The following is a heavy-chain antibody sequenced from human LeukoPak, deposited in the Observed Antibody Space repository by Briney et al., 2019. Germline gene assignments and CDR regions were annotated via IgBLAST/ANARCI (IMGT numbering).Heavy chain of an antibody. CDR2: TYYRSTWNN. CDR3: ARISAAAADS. V-gene: IGHV6-1*01. CDR1: GDSVSSNSAT. D-gene: IGHD6-13*01. J-gene: IGHJ4*02. Sequence: SQTLSLTCAISGDSVSSNSATWNWIRQSPSRGLEWLGRTYYRSTWNNDYATSVKSRITITPDTSKNLFSLQVNSVTPEDTAVYYCARISAAAADSWGQGTLVTVSS.